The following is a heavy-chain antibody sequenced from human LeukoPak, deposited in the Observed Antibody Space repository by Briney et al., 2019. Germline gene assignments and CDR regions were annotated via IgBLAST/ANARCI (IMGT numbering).Heavy chain of an antibody. V-gene: IGHV3-15*07. CDR1: GFTFSSYA. CDR2: IKPKTDGETT. D-gene: IGHD2-21*01. Sequence: GGSLRLSCAASGFTFSSYAMNWVRQAPGKGLEWVGHIKPKTDGETTEYAAPVKDRFSISRDDSKSMMYLQMNSLKTEDTAVYYCITPLPYSAQGGQGTLVTVSS. CDR3: ITPLPYSAQ. J-gene: IGHJ4*02.